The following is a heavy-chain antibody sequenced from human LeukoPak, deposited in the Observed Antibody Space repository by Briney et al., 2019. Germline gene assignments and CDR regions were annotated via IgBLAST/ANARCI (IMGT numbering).Heavy chain of an antibody. Sequence: SETLSLTCAVYGGSFSGYYWSWIRQPPGKGLEWIGEINHSGSTNYNPSLKSRVTISVDTSKNQFSLKLSSVTAADTAVYYCARGPHRITMVRGVPRASHFGYWGQGTLVTVSS. CDR1: GGSFSGYY. V-gene: IGHV4-34*01. J-gene: IGHJ4*02. CDR2: INHSGST. CDR3: ARGPHRITMVRGVPRASHFGY. D-gene: IGHD3-10*01.